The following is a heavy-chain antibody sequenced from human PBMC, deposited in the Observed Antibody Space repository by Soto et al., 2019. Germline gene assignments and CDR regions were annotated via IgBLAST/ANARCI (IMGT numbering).Heavy chain of an antibody. CDR1: GGSISSGDYY. CDR3: ARYIAAAGPYFDY. Sequence: SETLSLTCTVSGGSISSGDYYWSWIRQPPGKGLEWIGYVYYSGSTYYNPSLKSRVTISVDTSKNQFSLKLSSVTAADTAVYYCARYIAAAGPYFDYWGQGTLVTVSS. CDR2: VYYSGST. V-gene: IGHV4-30-4*01. D-gene: IGHD6-13*01. J-gene: IGHJ4*02.